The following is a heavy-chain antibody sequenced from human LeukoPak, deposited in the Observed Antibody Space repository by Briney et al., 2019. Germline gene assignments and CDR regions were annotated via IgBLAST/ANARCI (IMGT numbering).Heavy chain of an antibody. CDR3: ARSAGPNGELLDY. CDR2: IYHSGST. D-gene: IGHD3-10*01. CDR1: GGSISSGGYS. J-gene: IGHJ4*02. Sequence: SETLSLTCAVSGGSISSGGYSWSWIRQPPGKGLEWIGYIYHSGSTYYNPFLKSRVTISVDRSKNQFSLKLSSVTAADTAVYYCARSAGPNGELLDYWGQGTLVTVSS. V-gene: IGHV4-30-2*01.